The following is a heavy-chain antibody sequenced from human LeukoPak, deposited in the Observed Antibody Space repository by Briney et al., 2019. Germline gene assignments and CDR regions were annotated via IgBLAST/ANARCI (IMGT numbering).Heavy chain of an antibody. J-gene: IGHJ3*02. CDR2: ISSSSSTI. CDR3: ARDHHRRLYDSQARDTFDI. CDR1: GFTSSTYS. V-gene: IGHV3-48*01. D-gene: IGHD3-22*01. Sequence: QAGGSLRLSCEVSGFTSSTYSMNWVRQAPGKGLQWVSYISSSSSTIYYADSVKGRFTISRDNAKNSLYLQMNSLRAEDTAVYYCARDHHRRLYDSQARDTFDIWGQGTMVTVSS.